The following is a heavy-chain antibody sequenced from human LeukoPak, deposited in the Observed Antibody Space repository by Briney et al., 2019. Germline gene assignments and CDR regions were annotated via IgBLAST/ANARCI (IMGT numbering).Heavy chain of an antibody. CDR3: ARLETSVTEHNWFDP. J-gene: IGHJ5*02. CDR1: GASISSSAYY. Sequence: SETLSLTCTVSGASISSSAYYWGWIRQPPGKGLEWIGSIGGSNYYRGSTYYNPSLKSRVTIHVDTSKDQFSLKLSSVTAADTAVYYCARLETSVTEHNWFDPWGQGTLVTLSS. D-gene: IGHD2-21*02. V-gene: IGHV4-39*01. CDR2: IGGSNYYRGST.